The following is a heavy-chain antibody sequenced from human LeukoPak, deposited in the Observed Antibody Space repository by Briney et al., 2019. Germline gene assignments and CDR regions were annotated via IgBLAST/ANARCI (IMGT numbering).Heavy chain of an antibody. J-gene: IGHJ4*02. V-gene: IGHV4-59*08. D-gene: IGHD3-16*01. CDR2: IYYNGDT. CDR3: AKTARVPYY. CDR1: GDSITSTY. Sequence: KTSETLSLTCTVSGDSITSTYWSWIRQPPGKGLEYLGYIYYNGDTNYNPSLRGRLTLSLDMSKTQFSLKLTSVTAADTAVYFCAKTARVPYYWGQGILVSVSS.